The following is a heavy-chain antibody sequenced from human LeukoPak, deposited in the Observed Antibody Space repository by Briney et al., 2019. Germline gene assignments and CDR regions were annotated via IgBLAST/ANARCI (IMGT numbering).Heavy chain of an antibody. V-gene: IGHV1-2*02. Sequence: GASVKVSCKASGYTFTGYYMHWVRQAPGQGLEWMGWINPNSGGTNYAQKFQGRVTMTRDTSISTAYMELSRLRSDDTAVYYCARSRCSSTSCYGGEWGQGTLSPSPQ. CDR3: ARSRCSSTSCYGGE. CDR1: GYTFTGYY. CDR2: INPNSGGT. D-gene: IGHD2-2*01. J-gene: IGHJ4*02.